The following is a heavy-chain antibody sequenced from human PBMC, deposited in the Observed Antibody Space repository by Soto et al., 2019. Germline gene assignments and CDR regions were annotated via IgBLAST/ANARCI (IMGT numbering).Heavy chain of an antibody. Sequence: PSETLSLTCTVSGGSISSSSYYWGWIRQPPGKGLEWIGSIYYSGSTYYNPSLKSRVTISVDTSKNQFSLKLSSVTAADTAVYYCASHTGFSAFDIWGQGTMVTVSS. D-gene: IGHD3-3*01. CDR3: ASHTGFSAFDI. CDR1: GGSISSSSYY. V-gene: IGHV4-39*01. J-gene: IGHJ3*02. CDR2: IYYSGST.